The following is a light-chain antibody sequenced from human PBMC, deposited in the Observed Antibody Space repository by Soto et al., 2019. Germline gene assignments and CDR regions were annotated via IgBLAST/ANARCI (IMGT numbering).Light chain of an antibody. V-gene: IGKV1-39*01. Sequence: DIQMTQSPSSLSASVGDRVTITCRASQSISSYLNWYQQKPGKAPKLLIYAASSLQSGVPSRFSGSGSGTDFTLAISSLQPYFFSTYDCQHSYSSPSTFGQGTKLDIK. J-gene: IGKJ1*01. CDR3: QHSYSSPST. CDR1: QSISSY. CDR2: AAS.